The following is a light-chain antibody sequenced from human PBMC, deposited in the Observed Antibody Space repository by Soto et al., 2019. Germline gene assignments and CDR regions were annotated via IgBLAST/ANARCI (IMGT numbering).Light chain of an antibody. CDR1: SSDVGGYDY. J-gene: IGLJ1*01. V-gene: IGLV2-14*01. CDR2: EVN. Sequence: QSALTQPASVSGSPGQSITISCTGTSSDVGGYDYVSWYQLHPGKAPKLMVFEVNNRPSGVSYRFSGSKSGNTASLTISGLQAEDEADYFCSSYSFSTAYLFGTGTKVIVL. CDR3: SSYSFSTAYL.